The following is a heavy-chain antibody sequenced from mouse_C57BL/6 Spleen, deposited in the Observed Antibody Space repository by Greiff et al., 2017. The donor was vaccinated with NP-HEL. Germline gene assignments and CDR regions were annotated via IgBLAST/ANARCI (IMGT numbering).Heavy chain of an antibody. CDR2: INPSTGGT. D-gene: IGHD1-1*01. CDR1: GYSFTGYY. J-gene: IGHJ1*03. Sequence: EVQLQQSGPELVKPGASVKISCKASGYSFTGYYMNWVKQSPEKSLEWIGEINPSTGGTTYNQKFKAKATLTVDKSSSTAYMQLKSLTSEDSAVYYCARTVVEGNWYFDVWGKGTTVTVSS. V-gene: IGHV1-42*01. CDR3: ARTVVEGNWYFDV.